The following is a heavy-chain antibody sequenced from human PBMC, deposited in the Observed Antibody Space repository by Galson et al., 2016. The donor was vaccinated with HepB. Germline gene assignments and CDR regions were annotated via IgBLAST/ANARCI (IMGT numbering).Heavy chain of an antibody. D-gene: IGHD1-1*01. CDR1: GASISSGRYY. CDR2: IYYSGTT. V-gene: IGHV4-31*03. Sequence: TLSLTCTVSGASISSGRYYWSWIRQRPGRGLEWIGYIYYSGTTYYNPSLESRITITVDTSRNQFSLKLTSVTAADTAVYFCARNTDYNYLDPWGQGTQVTVSS. J-gene: IGHJ5*02. CDR3: ARNTDYNYLDP.